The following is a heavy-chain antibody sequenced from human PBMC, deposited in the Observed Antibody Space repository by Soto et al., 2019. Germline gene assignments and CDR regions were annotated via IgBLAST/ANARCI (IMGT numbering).Heavy chain of an antibody. Sequence: ASVKVSCKASGYTFTSYGISWVRQAPGQGLEWMGWISAYNGNTNYAQKLQGRVTMTTDTSTSTAYMELRSLRSDDTAVYYCATSSYYFWSGSYGMDVWGQGTTVTVSS. J-gene: IGHJ6*02. CDR3: ATSSYYFWSGSYGMDV. CDR1: GYTFTSYG. V-gene: IGHV1-18*04. D-gene: IGHD3-3*01. CDR2: ISAYNGNT.